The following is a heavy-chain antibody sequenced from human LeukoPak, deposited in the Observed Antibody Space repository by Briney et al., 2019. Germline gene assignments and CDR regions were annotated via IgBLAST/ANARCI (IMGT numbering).Heavy chain of an antibody. Sequence: ASVTVSCTASGYTFTSYDINWVRQAPGQGREWMGWMNPNSGNTGYAQKFQGRVTITRNTSISTAYMELSSLRSEDTAVYYCARGTVAGRVWGQGTLVTVSS. V-gene: IGHV1-8*01. J-gene: IGHJ4*02. CDR1: GYTFTSYD. D-gene: IGHD6-19*01. CDR2: MNPNSGNT. CDR3: ARGTVAGRV.